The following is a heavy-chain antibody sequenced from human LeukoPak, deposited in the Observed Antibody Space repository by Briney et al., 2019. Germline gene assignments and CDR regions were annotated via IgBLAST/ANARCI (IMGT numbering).Heavy chain of an antibody. V-gene: IGHV1-18*01. CDR3: ARTDTAFAEHGEYFDY. CDR2: ISAYNGNT. D-gene: IGHD5-18*01. J-gene: IGHJ4*02. CDR1: GGTFSSYA. Sequence: ASVKVSCKASGGTFSSYAISWVRQAPGQGLEWMGWISAYNGNTNYAQKLQGRVTMTTDTSTSTAYMELRSLRSDDTAVYYCARTDTAFAEHGEYFDYWGQGTLVTVSS.